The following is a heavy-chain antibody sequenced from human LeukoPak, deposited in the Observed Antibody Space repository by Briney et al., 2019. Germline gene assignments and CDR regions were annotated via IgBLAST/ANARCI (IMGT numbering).Heavy chain of an antibody. V-gene: IGHV2-5*02. CDR1: GFSLSTRGMG. CDR2: IYWDDDK. D-gene: IGHD2-21*01. J-gene: IGHJ4*02. CDR3: AHTPSFTY. Sequence: SGPTLAKPRQTLTLTCTFSGFSLSTRGMGVGWFRQPLGKVLEWLTLIYWDDDKRYSQSLSSRLAITKDTSKNQVVLTMTNVDPMDTPTYYCAHTPSFTYWGQGTVITVS.